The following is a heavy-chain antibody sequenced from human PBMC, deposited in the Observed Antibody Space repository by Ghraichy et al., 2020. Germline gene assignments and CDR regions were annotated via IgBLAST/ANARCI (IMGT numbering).Heavy chain of an antibody. CDR1: GFSLSDLS. D-gene: IGHD3-10*01. CDR3: ATVSLITTVRGVSAYDV. J-gene: IGHJ3*01. Sequence: ASVKVSCKVSGFSLSDLSMDWVRQAPGGGLEWMGGFDPGDGEKIYAQKFQGRVTMTEDTSTDTAYMELSSLTSEDTAVYFCATVSLITTVRGVSAYDVWGQETLVSVSS. V-gene: IGHV1-24*01. CDR2: FDPGDGEK.